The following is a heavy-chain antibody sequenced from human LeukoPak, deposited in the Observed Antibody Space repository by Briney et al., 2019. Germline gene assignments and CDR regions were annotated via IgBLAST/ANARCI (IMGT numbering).Heavy chain of an antibody. V-gene: IGHV3-30-3*01. CDR1: GFTFSSYA. J-gene: IGHJ4*02. CDR2: ISYDGSNK. CDR3: ARAHVDTAMVVEYYFDY. Sequence: HPGGSLRLSCAASGFTFSSYAMHWVRQAPGKGLEWVAVISYDGSNKYYADSVKGRFTISRDNSKNTLYLQMNSLRAEDTAVYYCARAHVDTAMVVEYYFDYWGQGTLVTVSS. D-gene: IGHD5-18*01.